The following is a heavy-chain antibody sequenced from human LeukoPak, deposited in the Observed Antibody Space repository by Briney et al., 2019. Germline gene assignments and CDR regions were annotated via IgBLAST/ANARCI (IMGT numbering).Heavy chain of an antibody. D-gene: IGHD2-2*01. CDR1: GSTFSSYA. Sequence: GGSLRLSCAASGSTFSSYAMNWVRQAPGKGLEWVSAISAGGDTPYYADSAKGRFTISRDNSKNTVYLQMNSLRARDTAVYYCAKRRYCSSISCHDFDYWGQGTLVTVSS. V-gene: IGHV3-23*01. J-gene: IGHJ4*02. CDR3: AKRRYCSSISCHDFDY. CDR2: ISAGGDTP.